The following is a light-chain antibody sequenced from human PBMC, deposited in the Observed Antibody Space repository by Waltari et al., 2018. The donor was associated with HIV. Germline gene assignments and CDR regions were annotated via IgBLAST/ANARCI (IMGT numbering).Light chain of an antibody. V-gene: IGLV2-23*02. Sequence: QSALTQPASVSGSPGPSITISCTGTSSDVWGYNLVSWYQQHPGKAPKLMIYEVSKRPSGVSNRFSCSKSGNTASLTISGLQAEDEADYYCCAYAGSTTYVIFGGGTKLTVL. J-gene: IGLJ2*01. CDR1: SSDVWGYNL. CDR3: CAYAGSTTYVI. CDR2: EVS.